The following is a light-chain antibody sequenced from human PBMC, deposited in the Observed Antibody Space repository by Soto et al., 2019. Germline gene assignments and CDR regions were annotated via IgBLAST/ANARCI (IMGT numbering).Light chain of an antibody. J-gene: IGKJ4*01. CDR2: GAS. CDR1: QSISTF. V-gene: IGKV1-39*01. CDR3: QQCFRTPLLT. Sequence: DIPMTQSPSSLSASVGDRVTITCRASQSISTFLNWYQQKPGKAPKLLIYGASNLESGVPSTFSGSGSGTGFTLHINNLQPEEFGTYYRQQCFRTPLLTFGGGTKVEIK.